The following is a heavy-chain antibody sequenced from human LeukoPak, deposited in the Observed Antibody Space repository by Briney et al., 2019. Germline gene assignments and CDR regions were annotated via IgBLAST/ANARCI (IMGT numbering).Heavy chain of an antibody. D-gene: IGHD4/OR15-4a*01. J-gene: IGHJ4*02. CDR3: ARVSWMVQIGRPSYYFDY. CDR2: ISYDGSNK. CDR1: GFTFSTYG. V-gene: IGHV3-30*03. Sequence: GGSLRLSCAASGFTFSTYGMHWVRQAPGKGLEWVAVISYDGSNKYYADSVKGRFTISRDNSKNTLYLQMNSLRAEDTAVYYCARVSWMVQIGRPSYYFDYWGQGTLVTVSS.